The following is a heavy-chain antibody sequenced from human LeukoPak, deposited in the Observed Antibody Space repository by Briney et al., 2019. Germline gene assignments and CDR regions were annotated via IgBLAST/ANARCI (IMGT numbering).Heavy chain of an antibody. CDR2: ISAYNGNT. D-gene: IGHD4-17*01. Sequence: ASVKVSCMASGYTFTSYGISWVRQAPGQGLEWMGWISAYNGNTNYAQKLQGRVTMTTDTSASTAYMELRSLRSDGTAVYYCARAVMDYGDYEGGYWGQGTLVTVSS. CDR1: GYTFTSYG. V-gene: IGHV1-18*01. CDR3: ARAVMDYGDYEGGY. J-gene: IGHJ4*02.